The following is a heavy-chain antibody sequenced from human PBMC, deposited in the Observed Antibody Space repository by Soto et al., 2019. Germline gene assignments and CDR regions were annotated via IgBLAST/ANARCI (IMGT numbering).Heavy chain of an antibody. J-gene: IGHJ3*02. V-gene: IGHV4-59*01. CDR3: ARVRGPNCSSTSCYVSGEAFDI. Sequence: QVQLQESGPGLVKPSETLSLTCTVSGGSISSYYWSWIRQPPGKGLEWLGYIYYSGSTNYNPSLKSRVTISVDTSKDQFSLKLSSVTAAATAVYYCARVRGPNCSSTSCYVSGEAFDIWGQGTMVTVSS. D-gene: IGHD2-2*01. CDR1: GGSISSYY. CDR2: IYYSGST.